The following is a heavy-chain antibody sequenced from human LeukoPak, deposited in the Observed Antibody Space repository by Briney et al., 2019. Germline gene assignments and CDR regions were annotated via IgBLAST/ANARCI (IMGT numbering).Heavy chain of an antibody. CDR1: GGSINGYY. Sequence: SETLSLTCTVSGGSINGYYWSWIRQPPGKGLEWIGYIYYSGSTKYNPSLQSRVTISVDTSKNQFSLKLNSVTAADTAAYYCARGGTAASTIWYFDLGGRGALFIV. CDR3: ARGGTAASTIWYFDL. D-gene: IGHD2-2*01. CDR2: IYYSGST. V-gene: IGHV4-59*01. J-gene: IGHJ2*01.